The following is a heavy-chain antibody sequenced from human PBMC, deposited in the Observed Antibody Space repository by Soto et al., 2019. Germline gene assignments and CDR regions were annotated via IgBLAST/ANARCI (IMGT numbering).Heavy chain of an antibody. Sequence: GASVKVSCKASGGTFSSYAISWVRQAPGQGLEWMGGIIPIFGTANYTQKFQGRVTITADESTSTAYMELSSLRSEDTAVYYCAREKTMVRGVIITSLDAFDIWGQGTMVTVSS. J-gene: IGHJ3*02. CDR1: GGTFSSYA. V-gene: IGHV1-69*13. CDR2: IIPIFGTA. D-gene: IGHD3-10*01. CDR3: AREKTMVRGVIITSLDAFDI.